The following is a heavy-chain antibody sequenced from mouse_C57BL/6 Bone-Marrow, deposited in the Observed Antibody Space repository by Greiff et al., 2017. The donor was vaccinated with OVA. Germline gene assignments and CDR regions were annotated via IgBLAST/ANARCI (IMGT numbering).Heavy chain of an antibody. Sequence: QVQLQQPGAELVKPGASVKLSCKASGYTFTSYWMHWVKQRPGQGLAWIGMIHPNSGSTNYNEKFKSKATLTVDKSSSTAYMQLSSLTSDDSAVYDCARSRYYGSYWYFDVWGTGTTVTVSS. J-gene: IGHJ1*03. D-gene: IGHD1-1*01. CDR3: ARSRYYGSYWYFDV. CDR2: IHPNSGST. CDR1: GYTFTSYW. V-gene: IGHV1-64*01.